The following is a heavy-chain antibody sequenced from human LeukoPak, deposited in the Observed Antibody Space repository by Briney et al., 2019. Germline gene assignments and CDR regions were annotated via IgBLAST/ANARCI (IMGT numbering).Heavy chain of an antibody. CDR3: ARREVSSGYVGAFDI. J-gene: IGHJ3*02. D-gene: IGHD3-22*01. V-gene: IGHV5-51*01. CDR2: IYPGDSDT. Sequence: GESLKISCKGSGYSFTSYWIGWVRQMPGKGLEWMGIIYPGDSDTRYSPSFQGQVTISADKCISTAYLQWSSLKASDTAMYYCARREVSSGYVGAFDIWGQGTMVTVSS. CDR1: GYSFTSYW.